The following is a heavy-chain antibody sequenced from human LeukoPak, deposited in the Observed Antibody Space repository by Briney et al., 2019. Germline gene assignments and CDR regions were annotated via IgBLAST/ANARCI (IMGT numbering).Heavy chain of an antibody. J-gene: IGHJ3*02. CDR2: INPNSGGT. Sequence: ASVTVSCKASGYTFTGYYMHWVRQAPGQGLEWMGWINPNSGGTNYAQKFQGWVTMTRDTSISTAYMELSRLRSDDPAVYYCARDFARGVIITADAFDIWGQGTMVTVSS. CDR3: ARDFARGVIITADAFDI. D-gene: IGHD3-10*01. V-gene: IGHV1-2*04. CDR1: GYTFTGYY.